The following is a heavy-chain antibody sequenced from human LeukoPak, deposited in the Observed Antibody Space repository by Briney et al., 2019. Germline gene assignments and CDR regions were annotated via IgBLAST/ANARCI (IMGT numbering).Heavy chain of an antibody. Sequence: SETLSLTCTVSGGSISSNSYYWGWIRQPPGKGLEWIGGVYYSGSTYYTPSLKSRVTISVDTSKNQFSLKLTSVTAADTAVYYCARQGRDSSAYRRAFDVWGQGTMVTVSP. D-gene: IGHD3-22*01. CDR3: ARQGRDSSAYRRAFDV. J-gene: IGHJ3*01. V-gene: IGHV4-39*01. CDR1: GGSISSNSYY. CDR2: VYYSGST.